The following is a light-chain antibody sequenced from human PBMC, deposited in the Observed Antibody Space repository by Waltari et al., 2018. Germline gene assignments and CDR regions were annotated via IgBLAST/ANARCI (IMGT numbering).Light chain of an antibody. CDR2: QDS. CDR1: KLGDTY. V-gene: IGLV3-1*01. CDR3: QAWDSSTVV. Sequence: SYELTQPPSVSVSPGQPASITCSGAKLGDTYACWYQQKPGQSPVLVIYQDSKRPSGIPERFSGSNSGNTATLTISGTQAMDEADYYCQAWDSSTVVFGGGTKLTVL. J-gene: IGLJ2*01.